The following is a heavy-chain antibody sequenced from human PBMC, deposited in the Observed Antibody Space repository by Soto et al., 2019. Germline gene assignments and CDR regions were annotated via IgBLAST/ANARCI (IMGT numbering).Heavy chain of an antibody. Sequence: QVQLEESGGGLVKPGGSLRLSCAASGFTFSAVYMSWIRQAPNKALEYISYISSSGTSANYADSVKGRFTISRDNDKNSLYLQMNSLRAEDTAVYYCARDRGAVTGQYFDYWGQGALVTVSS. CDR2: ISSSGTSA. CDR3: ARDRGAVTGQYFDY. D-gene: IGHD6-19*01. CDR1: GFTFSAVY. J-gene: IGHJ4*02. V-gene: IGHV3-11*05.